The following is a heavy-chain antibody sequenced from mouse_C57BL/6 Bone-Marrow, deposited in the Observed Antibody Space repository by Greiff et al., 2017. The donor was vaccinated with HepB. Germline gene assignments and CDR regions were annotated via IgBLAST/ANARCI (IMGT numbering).Heavy chain of an antibody. CDR1: GYTFTSYG. CDR3: ARSAGPAWFAY. D-gene: IGHD1-2*01. J-gene: IGHJ3*01. Sequence: QVQLQQSGAELARPGASVKLSCKASGYTFTSYGISWVKQRTGQGLEWIGEIYPRSGNNYYNEKFKGKATLTADKSSSTAYMELRSLTSEDSAVYFCARSAGPAWFAYWGQGTLVTVSA. V-gene: IGHV1-81*01. CDR2: IYPRSGNN.